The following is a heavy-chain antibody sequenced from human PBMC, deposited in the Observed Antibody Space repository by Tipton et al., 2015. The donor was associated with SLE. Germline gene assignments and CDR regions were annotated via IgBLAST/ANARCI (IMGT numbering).Heavy chain of an antibody. CDR2: LYYTGST. CDR3: AREGGWCYFDGAFDI. Sequence: CLWIRQPPGKGLEFIGFLYYTGSTNYNPSLKSRVTISVDTSKNQFSLRLNSVTAADTAVYYCAREGGWCYFDGAFDIWGQGTLVTVSS. V-gene: IGHV4-59*01. J-gene: IGHJ1*01. D-gene: IGHD4/OR15-4a*01.